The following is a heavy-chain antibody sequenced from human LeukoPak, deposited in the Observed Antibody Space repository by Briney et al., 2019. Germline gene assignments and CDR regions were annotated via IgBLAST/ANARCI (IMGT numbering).Heavy chain of an antibody. D-gene: IGHD6-19*01. V-gene: IGHV6-1*01. CDR2: TYYRSKWYN. CDR1: GDSVSSNNAS. Sequence: PSQTLSLTCAISGDSVSSNNASWNWVRQSPSRGLEWLGRTYYRSKWYNDYALSVRSRITINPDTSKNQFSVQLSSVTPEDTAVYYCARGGRGWYVSLFDPWGQGTLVTVSS. J-gene: IGHJ5*02. CDR3: ARGGRGWYVSLFDP.